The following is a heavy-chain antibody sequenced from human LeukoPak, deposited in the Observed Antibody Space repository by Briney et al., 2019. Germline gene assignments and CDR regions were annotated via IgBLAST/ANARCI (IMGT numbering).Heavy chain of an antibody. CDR3: ARDVTAAAGTPNWFDP. CDR2: ISAYNGNT. J-gene: IGHJ5*02. V-gene: IGHV1-18*01. CDR1: GYTFTSYG. D-gene: IGHD6-13*01. Sequence: ASVKVSCKASGYTFTSYGISWVRQAPGQGLEWMGWISAYNGNTNYAQKLQGRVTMTTDTSTSTAYMELRSLRSGDTAVYYCARDVTAAAGTPNWFDPWGQGTLVTVSS.